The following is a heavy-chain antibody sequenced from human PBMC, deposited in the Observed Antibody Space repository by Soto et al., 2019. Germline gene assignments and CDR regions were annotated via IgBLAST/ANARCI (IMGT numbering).Heavy chain of an antibody. D-gene: IGHD4-17*01. V-gene: IGHV3-21*01. J-gene: IGHJ4*02. Sequence: GGSLRLSCAASGFTFSSYSMNWVRQAPGKGLEWVSSISSSSSYIYYADSVKGRFTISRDNAKNSLYLQMNSLRAEDTAVYYCARDEEGYGDYTQTFDYWGQGTLVTVSS. CDR2: ISSSSSYI. CDR1: GFTFSSYS. CDR3: ARDEEGYGDYTQTFDY.